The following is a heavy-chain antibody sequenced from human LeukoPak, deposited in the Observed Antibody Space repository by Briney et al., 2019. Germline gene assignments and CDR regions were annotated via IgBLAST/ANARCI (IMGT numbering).Heavy chain of an antibody. CDR1: GDTFITYT. CDR2: VIPSLDVS. D-gene: IGHD3-16*01. Sequence: SVKVSCKASGDTFITYTFSWVRQAPGQGLEWMGRVIPSLDVSNYAEKFQGRVTINADKSSSTTYMELTSLRSEDTAMYYCAREVIDFGVLKNKWFDSWGQGTLVTVSS. J-gene: IGHJ5*01. CDR3: AREVIDFGVLKNKWFDS. V-gene: IGHV1-69*04.